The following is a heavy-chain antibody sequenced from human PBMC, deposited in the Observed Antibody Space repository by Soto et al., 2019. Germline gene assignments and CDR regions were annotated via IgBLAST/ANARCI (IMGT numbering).Heavy chain of an antibody. Sequence: QVQLVQSGAEVKKPGASVKVSCKASGYTFTGYYMHWVRQAPGQGLEWMGWINPNSGGTNYAQKFQGRVTITRGTSISTAYMELSRLRSDDTAVYYCARGKLAYCGGDCYFLDYWGQGTLVTVSS. V-gene: IGHV1-2*02. CDR3: ARGKLAYCGGDCYFLDY. D-gene: IGHD2-21*02. CDR1: GYTFTGYY. J-gene: IGHJ4*02. CDR2: INPNSGGT.